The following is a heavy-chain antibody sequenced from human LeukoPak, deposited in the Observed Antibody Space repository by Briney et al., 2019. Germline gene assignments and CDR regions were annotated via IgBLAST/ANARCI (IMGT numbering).Heavy chain of an antibody. J-gene: IGHJ6*02. CDR1: GGSISSYY. V-gene: IGHV4-59*01. CDR2: IYYSGST. CDR3: ASAYYYYGMDV. Sequence: SETLSLTCTVSGGSISSYYWSWIRQPPGKGLEWIGYIYYSGSTNYNPSLKSRVTISVDASKNQFSLKLSSVTAADTAVYYCASAYYYYGMDVWGQGTTVTVSS.